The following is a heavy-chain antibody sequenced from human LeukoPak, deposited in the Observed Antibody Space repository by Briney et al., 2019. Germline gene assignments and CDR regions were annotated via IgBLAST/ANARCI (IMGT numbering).Heavy chain of an antibody. CDR1: GGSISSGGYS. CDR2: IYHSGST. D-gene: IGHD6-13*01. J-gene: IGHJ4*02. V-gene: IGHV4-30-2*01. CDR3: ARSIAAAGCLDY. Sequence: SETLSLTCAVSGGSISSGGYSWSWIRQPPGKGLEWIGYIYHSGSTYYNPSLKSRVTISVDRSKDQFSLKLSSVTAADTAVYYCARSIAAAGCLDYWGQGTLDTVSS.